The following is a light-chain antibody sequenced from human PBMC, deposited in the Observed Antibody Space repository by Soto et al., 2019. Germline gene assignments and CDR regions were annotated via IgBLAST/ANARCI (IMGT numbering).Light chain of an antibody. J-gene: IGKJ1*01. CDR3: QQYNNWPRT. CDR2: GAS. Sequence: DIVMTQSPATLSVSPGERATLSCRASQSVGSNLAWYQQRPGQAPRLLIYGASTRATGFPARFSGSGSGTDFTLTISVLQSEDFAVYYCQQYNNWPRTFGQGTKV. V-gene: IGKV3-15*01. CDR1: QSVGSN.